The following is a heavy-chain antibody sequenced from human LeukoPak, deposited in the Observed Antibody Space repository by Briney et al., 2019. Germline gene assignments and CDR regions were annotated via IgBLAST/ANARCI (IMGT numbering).Heavy chain of an antibody. CDR2: INAGNGDT. V-gene: IGHV1-3*01. D-gene: IGHD2-15*01. CDR3: AIHCTGGSCSRSYYFDY. J-gene: IGHJ4*02. Sequence: ASVKVSCKASGYTFSSYAMQWVRQAPGQRLKWMGWINAGNGDTKYAQKLQGRVTITRDTSASTAYMDLSSLRSEDTAVYYCAIHCTGGSCSRSYYFDYWGQGTLVTVSS. CDR1: GYTFSSYA.